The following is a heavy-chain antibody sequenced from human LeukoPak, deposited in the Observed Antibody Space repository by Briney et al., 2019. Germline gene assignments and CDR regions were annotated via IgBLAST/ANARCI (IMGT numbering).Heavy chain of an antibody. CDR1: GGSISSYY. Sequence: PSETLSLTCTVSGGSISSYYWSWIRQPPGKGLEWIGYIYYSGSTNYNPSLKSRVTISVDTSKNQFSLKLSSVTAADTAVYYCAGPLWFGEFNWGQGTLVTVSS. V-gene: IGHV4-59*08. J-gene: IGHJ4*02. CDR3: AGPLWFGEFN. CDR2: IYYSGST. D-gene: IGHD3-10*01.